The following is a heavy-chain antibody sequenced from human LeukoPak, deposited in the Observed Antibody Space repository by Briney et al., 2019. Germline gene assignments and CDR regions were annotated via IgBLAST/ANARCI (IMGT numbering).Heavy chain of an antibody. D-gene: IGHD3-22*01. CDR1: GGTFSSYA. CDR3: ARGTYDSSGYYGYYYYMDV. V-gene: IGHV1-69*13. CDR2: IIPIFGTA. J-gene: IGHJ6*03. Sequence: ASVKVSCKASGGTFSSYAISWVRQAPGQGLEWMGGIIPIFGTANYAQKFQGRVTITADEFTSTAYMELSSLRSEDTAVYYCARGTYDSSGYYGYYYYMDVWGKGTTVTVSS.